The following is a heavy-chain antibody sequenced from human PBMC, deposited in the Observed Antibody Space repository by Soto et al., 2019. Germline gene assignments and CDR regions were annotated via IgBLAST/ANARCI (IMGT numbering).Heavy chain of an antibody. CDR2: IYWNDDK. CDR3: AHTPKTTVTPSVKTYYFDY. J-gene: IGHJ4*02. D-gene: IGHD4-17*01. CDR1: GFSLSTSGVG. Sequence: QITLKESGPTLVKPTQTLTLTCTFSGFSLSTSGVGVGWIRHPPGKALEWLALIYWNDDKRYSPSLKSRLTITKDTSKNQVFLTTTNMDPVDTATYYCAHTPKTTVTPSVKTYYFDYWGQGTLVTVSS. V-gene: IGHV2-5*01.